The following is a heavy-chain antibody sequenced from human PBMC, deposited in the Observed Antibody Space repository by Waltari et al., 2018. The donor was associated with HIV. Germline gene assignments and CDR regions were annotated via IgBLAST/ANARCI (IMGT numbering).Heavy chain of an antibody. CDR2: FDPKNGKP. Sequence: QVQLIQSTSEVKRPGASVTVSCKVSGYPLSDLSMQWVRQGREHRLEWMGVFDPKNGKPVFSQRFWGRVSLAEDTLKDTAHLELNRLTSDDTAVYYCVALYDESPLYSGFWGQGTLVTVS. CDR3: VALYDESPLYSGF. J-gene: IGHJ4*02. CDR1: GYPLSDLS. D-gene: IGHD3-16*01. V-gene: IGHV1-24*01.